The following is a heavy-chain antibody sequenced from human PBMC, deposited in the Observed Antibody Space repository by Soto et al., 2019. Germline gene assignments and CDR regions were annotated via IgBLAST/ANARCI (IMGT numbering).Heavy chain of an antibody. V-gene: IGHV4-59*01. J-gene: IGHJ4*02. D-gene: IGHD2-15*01. CDR1: GGSISSYY. CDR2: IYYSGST. Sequence: SETLSLTCTVSGGSISSYYWSWIRQPPGRGLEWIGYIYYSGSTNYNPSLKSRVTISVDTSKNQFSLKLSSVTAADTAVYYCARSTRDYLDYWGQGTLVTVSS. CDR3: ARSTRDYLDY.